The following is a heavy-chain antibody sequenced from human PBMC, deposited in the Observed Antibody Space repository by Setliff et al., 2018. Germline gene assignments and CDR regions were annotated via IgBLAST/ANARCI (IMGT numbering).Heavy chain of an antibody. CDR3: ARDSI. CDR2: IGHTGSI. CDR1: GYSISSGYI. Sequence: SETLSLTCTVSGYSISSGYIWGWIRQPPGKGLEWVGNIGHTGSINYNPSLKSRLTISRDTSKNQVSLKLNSVTATDTAVYYCARDSIWGQGTLVTVSS. V-gene: IGHV4-38-2*02. D-gene: IGHD3-3*02. J-gene: IGHJ4*02.